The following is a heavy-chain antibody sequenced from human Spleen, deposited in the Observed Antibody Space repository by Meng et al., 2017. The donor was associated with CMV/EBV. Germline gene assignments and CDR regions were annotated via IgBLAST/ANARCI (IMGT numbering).Heavy chain of an antibody. D-gene: IGHD6-13*01. CDR1: FTFINYA. CDR2: IYTDGSNT. J-gene: IGHJ3*01. Sequence: FTFINYAMSWVRQAAGKVLEWVSVIYTDGSNTYYADSVEGRFSLSRDNSKNTLYLQMNSLRAEDTALYYCAKLRVEQQLVGHAFDLWGQGTMVTVSS. CDR3: AKLRVEQQLVGHAFDL. V-gene: IGHV3-23*03.